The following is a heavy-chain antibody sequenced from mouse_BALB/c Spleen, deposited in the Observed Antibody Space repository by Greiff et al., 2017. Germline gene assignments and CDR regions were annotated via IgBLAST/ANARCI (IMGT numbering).Heavy chain of an antibody. J-gene: IGHJ3*01. CDR1: GFTFSSYG. D-gene: IGHD1-1*01. CDR2: ISSGGSYT. V-gene: IGHV5-6*01. Sequence: EVMLVESGGDLVKPGGSLKLSCAASGFTFSSYGMSWVRQTPDKRLEWVATISSGGSYTYYPDSVKGRFTISRDNAKNTLYLQMSSLKSEDTAMYYCARQELLSWFAYWGQGTLVTVSA. CDR3: ARQELLSWFAY.